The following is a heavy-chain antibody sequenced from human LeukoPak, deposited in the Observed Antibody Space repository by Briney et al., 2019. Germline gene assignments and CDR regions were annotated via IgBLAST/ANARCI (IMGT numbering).Heavy chain of an antibody. Sequence: PGGSLRLSCAASGFTFSDYYMNWVRQAPGKGLEWVSSISSSSTIYYADSVKGRFTISRDNAKNSLYLQMNSLRAEDTAVYYCVKVAVVLNYFDYWGQGTLVTVSS. CDR3: VKVAVVLNYFDY. V-gene: IGHV3-69-1*01. CDR2: ISSSSTI. J-gene: IGHJ4*02. D-gene: IGHD6-19*01. CDR1: GFTFSDYY.